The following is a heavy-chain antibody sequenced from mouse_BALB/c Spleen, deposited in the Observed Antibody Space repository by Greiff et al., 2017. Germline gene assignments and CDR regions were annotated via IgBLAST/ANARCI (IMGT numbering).Heavy chain of an antibody. J-gene: IGHJ3*01. CDR2: INPSNGRT. CDR1: GYTFTSYW. D-gene: IGHD2-1*01. V-gene: IGHV1S81*02. Sequence: QVQLKQPGAELVKPGASVKLSCKASGYTFTSYWMHWVKQRPGQGLEWIGEINPSNGRTNYNEKFKSKATLTVDKSSSTAYMQLSSLTSEDSAVYYCARATMGGWFAYWGQGTLVTVSA. CDR3: ARATMGGWFAY.